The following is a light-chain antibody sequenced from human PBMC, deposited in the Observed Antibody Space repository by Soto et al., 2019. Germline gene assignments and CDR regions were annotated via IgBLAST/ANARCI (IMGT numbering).Light chain of an antibody. V-gene: IGKV1-5*03. CDR2: KAS. CDR3: QHYNSYSEA. CDR1: QTISSW. Sequence: DIEMTQSPSTLSGSVGDRVTITCRASQTISSWLAWYQQKTGKAPKLLIYKASTLKSGVPSRFRGRGSGTEFTLTISRLQPDDVETYYCQHYNSYSEAFGQGTKVDIK. J-gene: IGKJ1*01.